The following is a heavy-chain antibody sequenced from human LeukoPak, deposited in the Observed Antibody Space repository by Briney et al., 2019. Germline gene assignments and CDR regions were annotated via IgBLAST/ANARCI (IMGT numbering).Heavy chain of an antibody. CDR2: INHSGST. V-gene: IGHV4-34*01. Sequence: SETLSLTCAVYGGSFSGYYWSWIRQPPGKGLEWIGEINHSGSTNYNPSLKSRVTISVDTSKNHFSLKLSSVTAADTAVYYCARGDYYASSGYSIDEPIDYWGQGTLVTVSA. CDR3: ARGDYYASSGYSIDEPIDY. D-gene: IGHD3-22*01. CDR1: GGSFSGYY. J-gene: IGHJ4*02.